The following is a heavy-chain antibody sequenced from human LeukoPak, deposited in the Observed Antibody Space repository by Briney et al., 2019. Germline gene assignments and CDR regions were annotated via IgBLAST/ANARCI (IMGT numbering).Heavy chain of an antibody. V-gene: IGHV3-48*02. CDR3: ARGVGALFDL. CDR1: GFAFSTRA. D-gene: IGHD3-10*01. CDR2: ISTDSSTI. Sequence: QPGGSLRLSCEASGFAFSTRAMDWVRQTPGKGLEWLSYISTDSSTIYYADSVKGRFTISRDNAKNSLYLQMSSLRDDDTAVYYCARGVGALFDLWGQGTLVTVSS. J-gene: IGHJ4*02.